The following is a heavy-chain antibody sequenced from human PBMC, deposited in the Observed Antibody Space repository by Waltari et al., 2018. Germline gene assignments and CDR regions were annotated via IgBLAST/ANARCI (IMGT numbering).Heavy chain of an antibody. CDR3: ARDQMVTVTDDNWFDS. CDR2: INQDGNKL. CDR1: GFTLSSYG. J-gene: IGHJ5*01. V-gene: IGHV3-7*01. Sequence: EVHLVESGGGLVQPGGSLRLSCAASGFTLSSYGLGWVRQAPGKGLEWVANINQDGNKLYYVDSVEGRFTISRDNAKNSLYLQMNSLRAEDTAVYYCARDQMVTVTDDNWFDSWGQGNLVTVSS. D-gene: IGHD4-17*01.